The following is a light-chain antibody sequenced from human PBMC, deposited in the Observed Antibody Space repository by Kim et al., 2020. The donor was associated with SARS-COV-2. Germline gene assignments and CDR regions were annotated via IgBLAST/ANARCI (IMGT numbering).Light chain of an antibody. V-gene: IGKV1-39*01. CDR2: AAS. CDR3: QQSHSTPRT. J-gene: IGKJ1*01. CDR1: QSISSY. Sequence: DIQMTQSPSSLSASVGDRVTITCRTSQSISSYLNWYQQKPGKAPKFLIYAASNLQSGVPSRFSGSGSGTDFTLTITSLQPEDFATYYRQQSHSTPRTCGQGTKADIK.